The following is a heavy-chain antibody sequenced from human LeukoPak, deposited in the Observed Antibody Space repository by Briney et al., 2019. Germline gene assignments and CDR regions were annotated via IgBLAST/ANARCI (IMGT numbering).Heavy chain of an antibody. CDR3: ARGKGSGSYYLDY. V-gene: IGHV4-59*01. J-gene: IGHJ4*02. D-gene: IGHD3-10*01. CDR1: GGSISSYY. CDR2: IYYSGST. Sequence: SETPSLTCTVSGGSISSYYWSWIRQPPGKGLEWIGYIYYSGSTNYNPSLKSRVTISVDTSKNQFSLKLSSVTAADTAVYYCARGKGSGSYYLDYWGQGTLVTVSS.